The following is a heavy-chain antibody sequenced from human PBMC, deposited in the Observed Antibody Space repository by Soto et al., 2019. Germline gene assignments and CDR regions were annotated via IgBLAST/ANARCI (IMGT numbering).Heavy chain of an antibody. CDR1: GFTFSSYA. V-gene: IGHV3-23*01. D-gene: IGHD4-17*01. CDR2: ISGSGGST. J-gene: IGHJ3*02. Sequence: EVQLLESGGGLVQPGGSLRLSCAASGFTFSSYAMSWVRQAPGKGLEWVSAISGSGGSTYYADSVKGRFTISRDNSKNTLYLQMNSLRAEATAVYYCANCLLTTKDAFDIWGQGTMVTVSS. CDR3: ANCLLTTKDAFDI.